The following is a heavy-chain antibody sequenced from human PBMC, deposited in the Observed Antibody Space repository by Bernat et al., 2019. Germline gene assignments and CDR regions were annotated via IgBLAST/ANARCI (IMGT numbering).Heavy chain of an antibody. CDR2: ISYDGSIN. V-gene: IGHV3-30-3*01. CDR3: ARDRRYCSGGSCFNEGGKSIDN. Sequence: VQLVESGGGLVQPGGSLRLSCAASGFTVSSNYMSWVRQAPGKGLEWVALISYDGSINVYADSVKGRFTISRDNSKNTLYLQMNSLTAEDTAVYYCARDRRYCSGGSCFNEGGKSIDNWGQGTLVTVSS. CDR1: GFTVSSNY. D-gene: IGHD2-15*01. J-gene: IGHJ4*02.